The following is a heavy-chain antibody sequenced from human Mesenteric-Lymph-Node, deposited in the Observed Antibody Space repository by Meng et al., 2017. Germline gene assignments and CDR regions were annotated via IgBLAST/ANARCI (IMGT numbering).Heavy chain of an antibody. CDR1: GFTFSSYS. CDR2: IKQDGSEK. CDR3: ARDLPEAPGEVYDY. J-gene: IGHJ4*02. V-gene: IGHV3-7*01. Sequence: GGSLRLSCAASGFTFSSYSMSWVRQAPGKGLEWVANIKQDGSEKYYVDSVKGRFTISRDNAKNSLYLQMNSLRAEDTAVYYCARDLPEAPGEVYDYWGQGTLVTVSS. D-gene: IGHD3-10*01.